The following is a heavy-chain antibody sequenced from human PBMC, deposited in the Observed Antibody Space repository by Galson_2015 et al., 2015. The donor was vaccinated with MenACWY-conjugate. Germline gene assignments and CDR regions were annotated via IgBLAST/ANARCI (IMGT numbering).Heavy chain of an antibody. CDR2: IIPIFGTA. D-gene: IGHD2-8*01. CDR1: GGTFSSYA. J-gene: IGHJ5*02. V-gene: IGHV1-69*13. Sequence: SVKVSCKASGGTFSSYAISWVRQAPGQGLEWMGGIIPIFGTANYAQKFQGRVTITADESTSTAYMEPSRLRSDDTAVYYCARELKNYCTNGVCYLFDPWGQGTLVTVSS. CDR3: ARELKNYCTNGVCYLFDP.